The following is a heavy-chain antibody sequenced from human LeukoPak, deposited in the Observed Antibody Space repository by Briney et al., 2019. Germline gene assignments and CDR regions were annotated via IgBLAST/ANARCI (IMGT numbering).Heavy chain of an antibody. D-gene: IGHD6-13*01. J-gene: IGHJ5*02. V-gene: IGHV3-53*05. CDR2: IYSDGRT. CDR1: GFTVSNKY. Sequence: GGSLRLSCAASGFTVSNKYMTWVRQAPGKGLGWVSLIYSDGRTYYADSVKGRFTISRDNSKNTLYLQMNSLRAEDTAVYYCARSSSWYRWFDPWGQGTLVTVSS. CDR3: ARSSSWYRWFDP.